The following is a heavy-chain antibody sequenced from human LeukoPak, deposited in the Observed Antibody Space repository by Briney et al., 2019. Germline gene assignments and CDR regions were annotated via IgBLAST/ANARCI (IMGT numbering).Heavy chain of an antibody. V-gene: IGHV3-23*01. CDR2: ISGSGGST. CDR3: AKARSGSANWALQIFDN. D-gene: IGHD1-1*01. J-gene: IGHJ4*02. Sequence: PGGSLRLSCAASGLTFSNYAMSWVRQAPGKGLEWVSAISGSGGSTYYADSVKGRFTISRDNSKNTLYLQMNSLRAEDTAVYYCAKARSGSANWALQIFDNWGQGTLVTVSS. CDR1: GLTFSNYA.